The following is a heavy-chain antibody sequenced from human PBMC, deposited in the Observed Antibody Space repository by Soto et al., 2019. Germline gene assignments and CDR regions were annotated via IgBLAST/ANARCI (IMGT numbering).Heavy chain of an antibody. D-gene: IGHD3-10*01. V-gene: IGHV3-21*01. CDR3: VRELDTYYYGSGSFDY. CDR2: ISSSSSYI. J-gene: IGHJ4*02. CDR1: GFTFSSYS. Sequence: GGSLRLSCAASGFTFSSYSMNWVRQAPGKGLEWVSSISSSSSYIYYADSVKGRFTISRDNAKNSLYLQMNSLRAEDTAVYYCVRELDTYYYGSGSFDYWGQGTLVTVSS.